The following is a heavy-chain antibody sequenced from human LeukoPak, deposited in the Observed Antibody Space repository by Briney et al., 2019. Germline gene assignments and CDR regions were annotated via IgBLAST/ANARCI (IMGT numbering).Heavy chain of an antibody. J-gene: IGHJ4*02. V-gene: IGHV4-31*03. D-gene: IGHD3-22*01. CDR2: IYYSGST. CDR1: GGSISSGGYY. Sequence: TLSLTCTVSGGSISSGGYYWSWIRQHPGKGLEWIGYIYYSGSTYYNPSLKSRVTISVDTSKNQFSLKLSSVTAADTAVYYCARADDTYYYDSSGYYSKPLFDYWGQGTLVTVSS. CDR3: ARADDTYYYDSSGYYSKPLFDY.